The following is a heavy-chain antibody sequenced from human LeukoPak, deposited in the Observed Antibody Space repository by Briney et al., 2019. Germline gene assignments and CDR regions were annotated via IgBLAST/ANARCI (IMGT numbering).Heavy chain of an antibody. CDR3: AKGEPTVS. CDR2: IRYDGSNK. V-gene: IGHV3-30*02. Sequence: GGSLRLSCAASGFTFSSYGMHWVRQAPGKGLEWVAFIRYDGSNKYYADSVKGRFTISRDNSKNTLYLQMNSLKTEDTAVYYCAKGEPTVSWGQGTLVIVSS. D-gene: IGHD1-26*01. CDR1: GFTFSSYG. J-gene: IGHJ5*02.